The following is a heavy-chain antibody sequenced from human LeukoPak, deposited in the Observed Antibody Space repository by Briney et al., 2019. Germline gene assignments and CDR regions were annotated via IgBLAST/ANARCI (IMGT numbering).Heavy chain of an antibody. J-gene: IGHJ6*03. CDR3: ARGRTGTTSFSPYYYYYYMDV. CDR1: GGSISSGAYY. Sequence: SETLSLTCTVSGGSISSGAYYWSWIRQHPGKGLEWVGYMYYTGRTYYNPSLKSRLTISLDTSKNQFSLKLSSVTAADTAVYYCARGRTGTTSFSPYYYYYYMDVWGKGTTVTVSS. CDR2: MYYTGRT. V-gene: IGHV4-31*03. D-gene: IGHD1-7*01.